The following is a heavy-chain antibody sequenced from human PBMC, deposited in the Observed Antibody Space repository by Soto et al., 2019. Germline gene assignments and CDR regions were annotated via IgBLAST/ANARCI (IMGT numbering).Heavy chain of an antibody. CDR2: IWYDGSNK. CDR1: GFTFSSYG. Sequence: GGSLRLSCAASGFTFSSYGMHWVRQAPGKGLEWVAVIWYDGSNKYYADSVKGRFTISRDNSKNTLYLQMNSLRAEDTAVYYCARPSSGWIEYFQHWGQGTLVTVSS. V-gene: IGHV3-33*01. J-gene: IGHJ1*01. D-gene: IGHD6-19*01. CDR3: ARPSSGWIEYFQH.